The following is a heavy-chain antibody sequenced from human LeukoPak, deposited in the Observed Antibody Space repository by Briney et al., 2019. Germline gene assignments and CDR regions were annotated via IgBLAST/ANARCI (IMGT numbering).Heavy chain of an antibody. CDR2: ISGRDDSA. D-gene: IGHD2-15*01. CDR1: GFTFSSYA. V-gene: IGHV3-23*01. CDR3: AKSGLNRFDY. Sequence: GGSLRLSCEASGFTFSSYAMSWVRQAPGKGLEWVSTISGRDDSAYYADSVKGRFTISRDNSKNTLYLQVNSLRAEDTAVYYCAKSGLNRFDYWGQGTPVTVSS. J-gene: IGHJ4*02.